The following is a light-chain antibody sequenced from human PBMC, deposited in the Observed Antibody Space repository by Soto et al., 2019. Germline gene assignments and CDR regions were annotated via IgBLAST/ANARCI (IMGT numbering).Light chain of an antibody. CDR3: LQYNEWPLT. V-gene: IGKV3-15*01. CDR1: QSVSNN. J-gene: IGKJ4*01. CDR2: HAA. Sequence: EIVMTQSPATLSVSPGERATLSCRASQSVSNNVAWYQQKPGQAPRLLIYHAATRATGIPARFSGSGSGTEVTLTISSLQSEDFAVYYCLQYNEWPLTFGGGTKVEIK.